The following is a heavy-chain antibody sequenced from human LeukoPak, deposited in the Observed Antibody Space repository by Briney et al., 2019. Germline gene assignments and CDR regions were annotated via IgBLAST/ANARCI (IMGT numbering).Heavy chain of an antibody. J-gene: IGHJ5*02. V-gene: IGHV4-59*08. CDR1: GGSISSYY. CDR3: ARXSRVGGFDP. Sequence: SQTLSLTCTVSGGSISSYYWSWIRQPPGKGLEWIGYIYYSGSTNYNPSLNSRVTISVDRSKNQFSLKLTSVTAADTAMYYCARXSRVGGFDPWGQGTLVTVSS. D-gene: IGHD1-26*01. CDR2: IYYSGST.